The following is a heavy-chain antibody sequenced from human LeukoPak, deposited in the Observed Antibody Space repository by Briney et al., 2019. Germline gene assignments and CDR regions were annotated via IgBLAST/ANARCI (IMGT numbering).Heavy chain of an antibody. CDR3: ARGAHLTIFGVVIIDSDYFDY. CDR1: GGSFSGYY. Sequence: PSETLSLTCAVYGGSFSGYYWSWIRQPPGKGLEWIGEINHSGSTNYNPSLKSRVTISLDTSKNQFSLKLSSVTAADTAVYYCARGAHLTIFGVVIIDSDYFDYWGQGTLVTVSS. J-gene: IGHJ4*02. D-gene: IGHD3-3*01. CDR2: INHSGST. V-gene: IGHV4-34*01.